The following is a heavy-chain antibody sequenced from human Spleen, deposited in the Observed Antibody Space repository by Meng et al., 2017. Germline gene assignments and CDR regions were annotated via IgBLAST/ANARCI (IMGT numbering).Heavy chain of an antibody. CDR1: GFTFRTSG. CDR3: AKAVIAVAVGSGGYYGMDV. D-gene: IGHD6-19*01. V-gene: IGHV3-30*02. J-gene: IGHJ6*02. Sequence: GESLKISCAASGFTFRTSGMHWVRQAPGKGLEWVTFIWSDGSDKYYVDSVKGRFTISRDNSKNTLHLQMNSLRAEDTALYYCAKAVIAVAVGSGGYYGMDVWGQGNRVTGYS. CDR2: IWSDGSDK.